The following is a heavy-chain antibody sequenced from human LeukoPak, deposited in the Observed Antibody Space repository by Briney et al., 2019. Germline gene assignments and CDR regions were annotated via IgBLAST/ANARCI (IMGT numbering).Heavy chain of an antibody. Sequence: PGGSLRLSCAASGFTFRNYWMHWVRQAPGKGLVWVSRINRDGSSVSYADSVKGRFTISRDNAKNTLSLQMNTLRAEDTAVYYCPREGVDGGSDYWGQGALVTVSS. CDR2: INRDGSSV. D-gene: IGHD6-19*01. CDR1: GFTFRNYW. J-gene: IGHJ4*02. V-gene: IGHV3-74*01. CDR3: PREGVDGGSDY.